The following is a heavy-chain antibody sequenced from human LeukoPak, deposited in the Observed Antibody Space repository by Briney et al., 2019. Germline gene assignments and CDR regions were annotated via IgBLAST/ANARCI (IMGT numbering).Heavy chain of an antibody. J-gene: IGHJ4*02. CDR3: ARDRNWGSVFDY. Sequence: ASVKVSCKASGYTSTGYYMHWVRQAPGQGLEWMGWINPNSGGTNYAQKFQGRVTMTRDTSISTAYMELSRLRSDDTAVYYCARDRNWGSVFDYWGQGTLVTVSS. V-gene: IGHV1-2*02. CDR2: INPNSGGT. CDR1: GYTSTGYY. D-gene: IGHD7-27*01.